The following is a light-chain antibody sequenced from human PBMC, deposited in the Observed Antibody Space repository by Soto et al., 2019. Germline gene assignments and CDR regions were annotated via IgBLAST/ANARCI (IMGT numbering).Light chain of an antibody. J-gene: IGKJ4*01. CDR1: QGISTY. V-gene: IGKV3-11*01. CDR3: QQRSQWPPP. Sequence: EVVLTQSPATLSLSPGERATLSGKASQGISTYLAWYQQKPGQAPRILIYDASRRATGIPARFSGSGSGTDFTLTISSLEPEDFAFYYCQQRSQWPPPFGGGTKVEI. CDR2: DAS.